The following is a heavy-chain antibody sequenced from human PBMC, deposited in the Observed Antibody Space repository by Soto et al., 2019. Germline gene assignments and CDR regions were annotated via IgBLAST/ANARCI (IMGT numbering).Heavy chain of an antibody. CDR3: ERAGRSYDFDY. CDR2: INGGGGST. Sequence: GGSLRLSCAASGFTFSNHVMNWVRQAPGKGLEWVSAINGGGGSTFYADSVKGRFTISRDNSKNTLYLQMNSLRAEDTAVYYCERAGRSYDFDYWGQGNLVTVSS. V-gene: IGHV3-23*01. CDR1: GFTFSNHV. D-gene: IGHD3-16*02. J-gene: IGHJ4*02.